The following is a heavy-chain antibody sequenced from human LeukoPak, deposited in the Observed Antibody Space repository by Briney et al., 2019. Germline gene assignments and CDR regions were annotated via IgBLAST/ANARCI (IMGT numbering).Heavy chain of an antibody. Sequence: SEALSLTCTVSVGSPSSYYWCWIRQSLGKGLERIGYVYDTRSTNNNPSLKSRVTISVEKSKKQFSLRLTSATAADTAAYYCVGHLWLHYYYGIDVWGQGTTVTASS. J-gene: IGHJ6*02. V-gene: IGHV4-59*01. D-gene: IGHD3-10*01. CDR3: VGHLWLHYYYGIDV. CDR2: VYDTRST. CDR1: VGSPSSYY.